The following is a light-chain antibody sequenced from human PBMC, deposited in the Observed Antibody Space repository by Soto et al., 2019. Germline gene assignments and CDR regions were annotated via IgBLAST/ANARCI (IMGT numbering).Light chain of an antibody. V-gene: IGKV2-29*01. CDR1: QSLLHITGETF. CDR2: EVS. Sequence: DVVMTQTPLSLSVAPGQPASISCKSSQSLLHITGETFLFWYLQKPGQSPQLLIYEVSTRVSGVPDRFSGSGSGTDFTLTISSLEPEDFAVYYCQQRSNWPLTFGQGTRLEIK. J-gene: IGKJ5*01. CDR3: QQRSNWPLT.